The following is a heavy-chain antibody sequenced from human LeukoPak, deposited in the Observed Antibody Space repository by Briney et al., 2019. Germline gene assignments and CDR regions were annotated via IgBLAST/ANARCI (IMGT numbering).Heavy chain of an antibody. CDR2: ISWNSGSI. CDR3: AKDMGLITIFGVVPGYYGMDV. J-gene: IGHJ6*02. D-gene: IGHD3-3*01. Sequence: GGSLRLSCAASGFTFDDYAMHWVRQAPGKGLEWLSGISWNSGSIGYADSVKGRFTISRDNAKNSLYLQMNSLRAEDTALYYCAKDMGLITIFGVVPGYYGMDVWGQGTTVTVSS. V-gene: IGHV3-9*01. CDR1: GFTFDDYA.